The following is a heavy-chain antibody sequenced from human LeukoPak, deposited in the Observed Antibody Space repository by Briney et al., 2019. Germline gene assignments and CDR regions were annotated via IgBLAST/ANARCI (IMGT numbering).Heavy chain of an antibody. V-gene: IGHV1-18*01. CDR1: GYTFTSYG. Sequence: ASVKVSCKASGYTFTSYGISWVRQAPGQGLEWMGWIGTYGGDTYYAQKFQGRITVTTDTSTSTVYMELRNLRSDDTAVYYCARDLWNFYDDSGYNRDFDSWGQGTRVTVSS. CDR3: ARDLWNFYDDSGYNRDFDS. D-gene: IGHD3-22*01. J-gene: IGHJ5*01. CDR2: IGTYGGDT.